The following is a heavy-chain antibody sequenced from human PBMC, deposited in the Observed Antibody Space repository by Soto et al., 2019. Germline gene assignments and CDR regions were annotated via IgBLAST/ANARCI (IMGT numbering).Heavy chain of an antibody. V-gene: IGHV4-39*01. Sequence: SETLSLTCTVSGGSISSSSYYWGWIRQPPGKGLEWIGSIYYSGSTYYNPSLKSRVTISVDTSKNQFSLKLSSVTAADTAVYYCARHRGYPDYWGQGTLVTVPS. D-gene: IGHD3-10*01. CDR1: GGSISSSSYY. CDR3: ARHRGYPDY. CDR2: IYYSGST. J-gene: IGHJ4*02.